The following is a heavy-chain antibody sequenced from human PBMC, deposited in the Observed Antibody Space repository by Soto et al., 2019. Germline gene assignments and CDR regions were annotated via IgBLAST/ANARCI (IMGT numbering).Heavy chain of an antibody. Sequence: EVQLVESGGGLVQPGGSLRLSCAASGFTFSSHWMHWVRQAPGKGPVWVSSIRGDGSSTTYADSVKGRFIISRDNAKNTHYLQMNSLRAEDTAVYYCPRPRYDGSGTPFDHWGQGTLVTVSS. CDR3: PRPRYDGSGTPFDH. CDR1: GFTFSSHW. D-gene: IGHD3-22*01. CDR2: IRGDGSST. J-gene: IGHJ4*02. V-gene: IGHV3-74*01.